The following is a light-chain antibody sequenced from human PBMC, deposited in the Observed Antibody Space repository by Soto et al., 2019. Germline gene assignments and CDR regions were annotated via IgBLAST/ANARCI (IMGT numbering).Light chain of an antibody. CDR2: ADS. CDR1: SSNIGASYD. J-gene: IGLJ1*01. CDR3: SSYTSSSTLV. V-gene: IGLV1-40*01. Sequence: QSVLTQPPSVSGAPGQRVTISCTGSSSNIGASYDVHWYQQFPGAAPKLLIYADSNRPSGVPDRFSGSKSGTSASLAITGLQAEDEADYYCSSYTSSSTLVFGTGTKVTVL.